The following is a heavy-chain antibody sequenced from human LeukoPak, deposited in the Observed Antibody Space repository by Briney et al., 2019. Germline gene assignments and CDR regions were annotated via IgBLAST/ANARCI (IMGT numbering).Heavy chain of an antibody. Sequence: GGTLRLSCAASGFTFSSYGMSWVRQAPGKGLEWISTISSSGVTTYYADSVKGRFTISRDNSKDTLYLQMNSLRGEDTAVYYCAKAPANYADTAMGTFDYWGQGTLVTVSS. D-gene: IGHD5-18*01. CDR1: GFTFSSYG. J-gene: IGHJ4*02. V-gene: IGHV3-23*01. CDR3: AKAPANYADTAMGTFDY. CDR2: ISSSGVTT.